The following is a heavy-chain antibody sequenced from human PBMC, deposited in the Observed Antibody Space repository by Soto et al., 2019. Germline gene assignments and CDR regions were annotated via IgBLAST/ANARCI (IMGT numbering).Heavy chain of an antibody. J-gene: IGHJ5*02. Sequence: ALVKVSCKSSGYTFISHSITWVRQAPGQPLEWLGWISLYSDGTNYAQKFQCRVSMTTDTSTTTAYMELRSLRSDDTAVYYCARVVPGAEAWFGPWGQGTLVTVSS. D-gene: IGHD2-2*01. CDR2: ISLYSDGT. CDR1: GYTFISHS. CDR3: ARVVPGAEAWFGP. V-gene: IGHV1-18*01.